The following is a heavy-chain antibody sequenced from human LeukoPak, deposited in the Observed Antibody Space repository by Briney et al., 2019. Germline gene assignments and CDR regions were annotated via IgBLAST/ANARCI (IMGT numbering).Heavy chain of an antibody. V-gene: IGHV3-23*01. CDR2: IRGSGDST. CDR3: AKGHTDSEWLYFDS. Sequence: GGSLRLSCAASGFTFSTYAMSWVRQAPGKGLEWVSGIRGSGDSTYYANSVKGRFTISRDNSKNTLYLQMNSLRAEDTAVYYCAKGHTDSEWLYFDSWGQGSLVTVSS. CDR1: GFTFSTYA. D-gene: IGHD5-12*01. J-gene: IGHJ4*02.